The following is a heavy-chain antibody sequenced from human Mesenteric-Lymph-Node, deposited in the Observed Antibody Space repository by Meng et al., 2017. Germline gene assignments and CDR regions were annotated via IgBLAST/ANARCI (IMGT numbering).Heavy chain of an antibody. CDR1: GGSVSSNSAA. CDR3: ERYWGDVRGGFDF. Sequence: PLQYGPGLAMPPPHPPPPVAISGGSVSSNSAAWNRISQSPPRGLEWLGRAYYRSKYYNDYALSVKSRITINPDTSKNQFSLQLNFVTPEDTAIYYCERYWGDVRGGFDFWGQGTLVTVSS. J-gene: IGHJ4*02. D-gene: IGHD3-10*02. V-gene: IGHV6-1*01. CDR2: AYYRSKYYN.